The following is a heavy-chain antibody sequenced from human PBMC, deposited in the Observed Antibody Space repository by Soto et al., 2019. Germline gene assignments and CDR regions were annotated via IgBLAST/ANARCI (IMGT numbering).Heavy chain of an antibody. CDR3: ARTMVRGVIIAYYYYGMDV. Sequence: SETLSLTCTVSGGSISSSSYYWGWIRQPPGKGLEWIGSIYYSGSTHYNPSLKSRVTISVDTSKNQFSLKLSSVTAADTAVYYCARTMVRGVIIAYYYYGMDVWGQGTTVTVSS. CDR1: GGSISSSSYY. J-gene: IGHJ6*02. D-gene: IGHD3-10*01. V-gene: IGHV4-39*01. CDR2: IYYSGST.